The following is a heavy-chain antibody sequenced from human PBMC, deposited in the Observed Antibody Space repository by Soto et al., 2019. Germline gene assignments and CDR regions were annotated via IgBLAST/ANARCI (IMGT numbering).Heavy chain of an antibody. Sequence: PSETLSLTCTVSGGSPSSSTYSWGWIRPPPGKGLEWIGSIYNSGVDYNPSLKSRVTISVDTSKTQFSLRLTSVTAADTALYYCARHPTGFPIWIDPWGQGIRVTVSA. V-gene: IGHV4-39*01. D-gene: IGHD2-15*01. J-gene: IGHJ5*02. CDR1: GGSPSSSTYS. CDR3: ARHPTGFPIWIDP. CDR2: IYNSGV.